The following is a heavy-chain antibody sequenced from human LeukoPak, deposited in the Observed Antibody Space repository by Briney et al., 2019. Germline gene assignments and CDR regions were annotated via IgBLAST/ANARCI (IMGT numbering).Heavy chain of an antibody. CDR2: INPSGGST. CDR1: GYTFTSYY. D-gene: IGHD6-13*01. CDR3: AAEVYSSSWGY. Sequence: ASVKVSCKASGYTFTSYYIHWVRQAPGQGLEWIGIINPSGGSTTYAQKFQGTVTMTRDTSTSTVYMELSSLRSEDTAVYYCAAEVYSSSWGYWGQGTLVTVSS. J-gene: IGHJ4*02. V-gene: IGHV1-46*01.